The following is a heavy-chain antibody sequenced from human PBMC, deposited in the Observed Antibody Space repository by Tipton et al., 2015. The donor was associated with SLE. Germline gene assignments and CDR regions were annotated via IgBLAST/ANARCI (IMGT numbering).Heavy chain of an antibody. CDR1: GGSISNSLYY. D-gene: IGHD3-10*01. J-gene: IGHJ4*02. V-gene: IGHV4-39*07. CDR2: IYYRGDA. CDR3: ARDLYPYGSGNPAFDY. Sequence: TLSLTCNVSGGSISNSLYYWAWIRQPPGKGLEWIGSIYYRGDAYSNPSLKSRVATSVDRSKNQYSLRLSFVTAEDTAVYYCARDLYPYGSGNPAFDYWGQGILVTVSS.